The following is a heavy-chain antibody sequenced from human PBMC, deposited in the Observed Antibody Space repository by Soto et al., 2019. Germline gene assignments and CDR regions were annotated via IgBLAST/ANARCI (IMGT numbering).Heavy chain of an antibody. Sequence: ASVKVSCKASGYTLTKFGISWVRQAPGQGLEWMGWISTYNGDRKYAQNLQGRVTMITDTSTGTAYMELRSLTSDDTAVYYCARDLRLPDYYYYGMDVWGQGTTVTVSS. CDR3: ARDLRLPDYYYYGMDV. V-gene: IGHV1-18*04. J-gene: IGHJ6*02. CDR2: ISTYNGDR. D-gene: IGHD2-2*01. CDR1: GYTLTKFG.